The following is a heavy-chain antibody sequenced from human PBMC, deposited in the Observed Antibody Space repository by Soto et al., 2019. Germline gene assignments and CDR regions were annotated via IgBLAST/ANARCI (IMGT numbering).Heavy chain of an antibody. V-gene: IGHV3-23*01. CDR1: GFTFSSSA. Sequence: EVQLLESGGGLVQPGGSLRLSCAASGFTFSSSAMSWVRQAPGMGLEWVSGVGGSGGTTYSADSVKGRFIISRDNSKNTLYLQMNSLSAEDTAVYYCAKNCGGDCYTNFDCWGQGTLVTVSS. CDR3: AKNCGGDCYTNFDC. CDR2: VGGSGGTT. D-gene: IGHD2-21*02. J-gene: IGHJ4*02.